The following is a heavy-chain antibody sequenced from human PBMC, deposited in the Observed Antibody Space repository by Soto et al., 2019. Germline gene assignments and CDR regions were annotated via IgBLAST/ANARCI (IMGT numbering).Heavy chain of an antibody. CDR1: GGSISSGGYS. V-gene: IGHV4-30-2*01. Sequence: SLSLACAVSGGSISSGGYSWSWILQPPGKGLEWIGYIYHSGSTYYNPSLKSRVTISVDRSKNQFSPKLSSVTAADTAVYYCARGDYRGAGFDPWGQGTLVTVSS. CDR2: IYHSGST. J-gene: IGHJ5*02. D-gene: IGHD1-26*01. CDR3: ARGDYRGAGFDP.